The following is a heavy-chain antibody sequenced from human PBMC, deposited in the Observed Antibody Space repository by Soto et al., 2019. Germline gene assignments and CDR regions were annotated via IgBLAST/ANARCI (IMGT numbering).Heavy chain of an antibody. D-gene: IGHD6-19*01. CDR1: GFSFSSYG. Sequence: QVKLVESGGGVVQPGRSLRLSCAASGFSFSSYGMHWVRKAPGKGLEWVAVISPDGSNKDYADSVKGRFTISRDNSKNTLYLQMNSLRVEVTAVYYFVKPRSSLQWPPFDPWGHGTLVTISS. V-gene: IGHV3-30*18. CDR3: VKPRSSLQWPPFDP. J-gene: IGHJ5*02. CDR2: ISPDGSNK.